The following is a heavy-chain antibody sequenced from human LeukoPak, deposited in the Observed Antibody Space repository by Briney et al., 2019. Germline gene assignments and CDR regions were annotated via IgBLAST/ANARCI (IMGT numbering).Heavy chain of an antibody. D-gene: IGHD5-24*01. CDR3: AREPRDGYNRLDY. Sequence: SETLSLTCSVSGDSVSSTSDNWGWIRQPPGKGLEWIGNIYYTGSTYYNPSLKSRVTMSVDTSNNQFSLKLSSVTAADTAVYYCAREPRDGYNRLDYWGQGALVTVSS. J-gene: IGHJ4*02. CDR2: IYYTGST. V-gene: IGHV4-39*07. CDR1: GDSVSSTSDN.